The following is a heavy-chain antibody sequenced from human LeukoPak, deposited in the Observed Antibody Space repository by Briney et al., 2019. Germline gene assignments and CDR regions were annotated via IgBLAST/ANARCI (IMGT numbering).Heavy chain of an antibody. CDR3: AKRWHVGAFDI. CDR2: ISGDGHTT. Sequence: GSLRLSCAASGFTFDDYGMHWVRQAPGKGLEWVSLISGDGHTTYYADSVKGRFTISRDNSKNSLYPQMNSLRTEDTALYYCAKRWHVGAFDIWGQGTMVTVSS. CDR1: GFTFDDYG. D-gene: IGHD4-23*01. J-gene: IGHJ3*02. V-gene: IGHV3-43*02.